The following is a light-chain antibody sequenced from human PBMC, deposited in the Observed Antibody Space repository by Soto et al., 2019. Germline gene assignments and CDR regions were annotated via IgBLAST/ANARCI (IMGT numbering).Light chain of an antibody. V-gene: IGLV1-47*01. Sequence: QSVLTQPPSASGTPGQRVTISCSGGFSNIGSNYVFWYQQVPGTAPKILIYRNNQRPSGVPDRFSASKSGASASLTITGRRSEDEADYYCAAWDDTLSGGVFGAGTKLTVL. CDR1: FSNIGSNY. CDR3: AAWDDTLSGGV. CDR2: RNN. J-gene: IGLJ1*01.